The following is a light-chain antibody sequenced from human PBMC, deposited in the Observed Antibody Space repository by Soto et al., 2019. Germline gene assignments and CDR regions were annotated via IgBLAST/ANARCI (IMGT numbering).Light chain of an antibody. V-gene: IGKV3-20*01. CDR1: QSVSTNY. CDR2: GAS. Sequence: EIVLTQSPGTLSLSPGERATLSCRASQSVSTNYLAWYQQKPGQAPRLLIYGASSRATGIPDRFSGSGSGTDFTLTINRLEPEDFAVYYYQHYDNSPLTFGGGTKVEIK. J-gene: IGKJ4*01. CDR3: QHYDNSPLT.